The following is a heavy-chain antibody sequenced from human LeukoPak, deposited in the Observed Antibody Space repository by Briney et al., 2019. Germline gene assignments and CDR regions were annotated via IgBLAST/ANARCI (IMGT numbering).Heavy chain of an antibody. CDR3: ARVPDGVATIDY. V-gene: IGHV1-2*02. J-gene: IGHJ4*02. Sequence: GASVKVSCKASGYTFTSYGISWVRQAPGQGLEWMGWINPNSGGTNYAQKFQGRVTMTRDTSISTAYMELSRLRSDDTAVYYCARVPDGVATIDYWGQGTLVTVSS. CDR1: GYTFTSYG. CDR2: INPNSGGT. D-gene: IGHD5-12*01.